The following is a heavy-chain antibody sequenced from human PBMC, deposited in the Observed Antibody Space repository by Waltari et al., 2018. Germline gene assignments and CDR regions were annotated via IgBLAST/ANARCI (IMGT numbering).Heavy chain of an antibody. CDR2: ISSSSSFI. CDR1: GFTFSDYT. D-gene: IGHD4-17*01. CDR3: VRSDYGDYVGGYY. Sequence: EVQLVESGGGLVKPGGSLRLSCAASGFTFSDYTMSWVRTPPGKGLECGSSISSSSSFIYYADSLKGRFTISRDNAKNSLFLQMNSLRAEDTSVYYCVRSDYGDYVGGYYWGQGTVVTVSS. J-gene: IGHJ4*02. V-gene: IGHV3-21*01.